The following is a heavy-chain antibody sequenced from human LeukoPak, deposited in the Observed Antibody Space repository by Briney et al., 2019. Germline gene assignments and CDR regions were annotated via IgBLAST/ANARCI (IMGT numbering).Heavy chain of an antibody. CDR3: ARQGTYSSAIGMGY. D-gene: IGHD6-19*01. Sequence: ASVKVSCKASGYTFNNHYMYWVRQAPGQGLEWMGVINPSGGSTSYAQKFQGRVTMTRDTSTRTVYMEVNSLRSEDTAACYCARQGTYSSAIGMGYWGQGTLVTVSS. CDR1: GYTFNNHY. CDR2: INPSGGST. V-gene: IGHV1-46*02. J-gene: IGHJ4*02.